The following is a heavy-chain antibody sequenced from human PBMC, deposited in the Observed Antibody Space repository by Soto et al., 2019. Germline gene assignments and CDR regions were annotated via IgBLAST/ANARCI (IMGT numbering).Heavy chain of an antibody. CDR1: GFTFSSYG. CDR3: ARDTPTSGDLDY. J-gene: IGHJ4*02. D-gene: IGHD4-17*01. Sequence: GGSLRLSCAASGFTFSSYGMHWVRQAPGKGLEWVAVIWYDGSNKYYADSVKGRFTISRDNSKNTLYLQMNSLRAEDTAVYYCARDTPTSGDLDYWGQGTLVTVSS. V-gene: IGHV3-33*01. CDR2: IWYDGSNK.